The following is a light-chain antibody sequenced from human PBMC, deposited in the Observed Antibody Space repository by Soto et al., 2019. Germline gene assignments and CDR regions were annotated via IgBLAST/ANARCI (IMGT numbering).Light chain of an antibody. CDR1: QSISSW. J-gene: IGKJ4*01. CDR3: QQYNSYPS. Sequence: DIQMTQPPSTLSASVGDRVTITCRASQSISSWLAWYQQKPGKAPKLLIYDASSFESGVPSRFSGSGSGTEFTLTISSLQPDDFATYYCQQYNSYPSFGGGTKVEIK. CDR2: DAS. V-gene: IGKV1-5*01.